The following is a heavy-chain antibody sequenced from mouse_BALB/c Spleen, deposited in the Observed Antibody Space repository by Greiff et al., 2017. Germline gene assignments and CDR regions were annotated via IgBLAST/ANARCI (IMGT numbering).Heavy chain of an antibody. Sequence: QVQLQQSGAELARPGASVKLSCKASGYTFTSYWMQWVKQRPGQGLEWIGAIYPGDGDTRYTQKFKGKATLTADKSSSTAYMQLSSLASEDSAVYYCARKGRTGPFDYWGQGTTLTVSS. CDR3: ARKGRTGPFDY. J-gene: IGHJ2*01. D-gene: IGHD1-1*01. CDR2: IYPGDGDT. V-gene: IGHV1-87*01. CDR1: GYTFTSYW.